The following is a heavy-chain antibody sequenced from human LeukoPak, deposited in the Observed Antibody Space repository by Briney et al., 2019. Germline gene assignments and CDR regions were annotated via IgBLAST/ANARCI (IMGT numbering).Heavy chain of an antibody. V-gene: IGHV1-18*01. CDR3: ARVRTYSYGSGSYYWDYYFDY. D-gene: IGHD3-10*01. CDR2: INPDNGNT. Sequence: ASVKVSCKAAGYTFTTYPINWVRQAPGQGLEWMGWINPDNGNTIYAQKVQGRLTMTTDTSTTTAYMELRSLRSDDTAVYYCARVRTYSYGSGSYYWDYYFDYWGLGTLVTVSS. J-gene: IGHJ4*02. CDR1: GYTFTTYP.